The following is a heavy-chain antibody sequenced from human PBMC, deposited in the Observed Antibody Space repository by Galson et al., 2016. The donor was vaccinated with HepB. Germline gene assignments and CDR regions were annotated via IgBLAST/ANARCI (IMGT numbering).Heavy chain of an antibody. CDR2: ISYDQSKK. CDR3: ARVVEGAFDI. CDR1: GFTFSNYP. Sequence: SLRLSCAASGFTFSNYPMHWVRQAPGKGLQWVAVISYDQSKKYYADSVKGRFTISRDNSKDTLYLQMNSLRAEDTAVYYCARVVEGAFDIWGRGTMVTVSS. D-gene: IGHD1-26*01. V-gene: IGHV3-30*04. J-gene: IGHJ3*02.